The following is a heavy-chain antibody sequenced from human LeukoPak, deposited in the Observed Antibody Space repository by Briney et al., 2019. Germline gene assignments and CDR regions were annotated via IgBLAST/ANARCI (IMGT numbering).Heavy chain of an antibody. J-gene: IGHJ4*02. CDR3: ARDWSESGIAVADYFDY. Sequence: ASVTVSFTASGYTFISFYLHWVRQAPGQGLEWMGIIKPSGGDTSFAQKFQARVTLTRDTSTSTVYMELSSLTFEDTAVYYCARDWSESGIAVADYFDYWGQGTLVTVSS. D-gene: IGHD6-19*01. V-gene: IGHV1-46*01. CDR1: GYTFISFY. CDR2: IKPSGGDT.